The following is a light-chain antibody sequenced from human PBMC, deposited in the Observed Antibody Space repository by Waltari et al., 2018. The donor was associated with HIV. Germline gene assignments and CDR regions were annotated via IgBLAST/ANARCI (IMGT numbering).Light chain of an antibody. CDR3: QAWDSDAAI. Sequence: SFDLTQPPSVSVSPGQTASVTCSGGGLGNKYTYWYQQKPGQSPVLVIYQDNKRPSGIPERVSGSKSGNTATLTISGTRAIDEADYYCQAWDSDAAIFGGGTKLTVL. CDR2: QDN. J-gene: IGLJ2*01. CDR1: GLGNKY. V-gene: IGLV3-1*01.